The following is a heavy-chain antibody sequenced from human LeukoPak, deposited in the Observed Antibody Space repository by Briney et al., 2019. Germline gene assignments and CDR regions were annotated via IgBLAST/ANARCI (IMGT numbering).Heavy chain of an antibody. CDR1: GGTFSSYT. J-gene: IGHJ3*02. Sequence: SVKVSCKASGGTFSSYTISWVRQAPGQGLEWMGRIIPILGIANYAQKFQGRVTITADKSTSTAYMELSSLRYEDTAVYYCASRYCSSTSCYTLSAFDIWGQGTMVTVSS. D-gene: IGHD2-2*02. V-gene: IGHV1-69*02. CDR3: ASRYCSSTSCYTLSAFDI. CDR2: IIPILGIA.